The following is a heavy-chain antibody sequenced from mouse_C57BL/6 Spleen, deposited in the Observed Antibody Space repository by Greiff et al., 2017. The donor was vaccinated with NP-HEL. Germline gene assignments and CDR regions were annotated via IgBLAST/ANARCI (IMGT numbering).Heavy chain of an antibody. CDR3: VSYYYGSSYKFAY. CDR1: GFNIKDYY. J-gene: IGHJ3*01. CDR2: IDPEDGET. V-gene: IGHV14-2*01. Sequence: EVKLVESGAELVKPGASVKLSCTASGFNIKDYYMHWVKQRTEQGLEWIGRIDPEDGETKYAPKFQGKATITADTSSNTAYLQLSSLTSEDTAVYYCVSYYYGSSYKFAYWGQGTLVTVSA. D-gene: IGHD1-1*01.